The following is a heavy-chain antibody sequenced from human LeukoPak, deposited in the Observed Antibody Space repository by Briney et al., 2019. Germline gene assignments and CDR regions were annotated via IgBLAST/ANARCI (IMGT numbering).Heavy chain of an antibody. CDR2: INPDTGGT. CDR1: RYNFKGYN. V-gene: IGHV1-2*02. D-gene: IGHD3-22*01. J-gene: IGHJ4*02. Sequence: ASVKVSCKASRYNFKGYNMNWVRQAPGEGLEWMGWINPDTGGTNYAQKFQGRVTMTRDTSISTAYMELSRLRSDDTAVYYCASSAYDSSGYYQYYFDYWGQGTLVTVSS. CDR3: ASSAYDSSGYYQYYFDY.